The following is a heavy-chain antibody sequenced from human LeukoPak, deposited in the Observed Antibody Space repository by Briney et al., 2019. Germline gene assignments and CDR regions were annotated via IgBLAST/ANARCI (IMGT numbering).Heavy chain of an antibody. CDR3: ARRLPGGAFDI. CDR2: ISSSSSYI. J-gene: IGHJ3*02. V-gene: IGHV3-21*01. CDR1: GVTFSSYS. Sequence: GGSLRLSCAASGVTFSSYSMNWVRQAPGKGLEWVSSISSSSSYIYYADSVKGRFTISRDNAKNSLYLQMSSLRAEDTAVYYCARRLPGGAFDIWGQGTMVTVSS. D-gene: IGHD4-11*01.